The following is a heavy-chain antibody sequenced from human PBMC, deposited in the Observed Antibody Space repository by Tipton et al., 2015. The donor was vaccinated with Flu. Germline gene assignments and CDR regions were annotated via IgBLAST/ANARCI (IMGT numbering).Heavy chain of an antibody. J-gene: IGHJ6*03. CDR1: GFTFSSYS. D-gene: IGHD4-17*01. CDR2: ISSSSSYI. Sequence: SLRLSCAASGFTFSSYSMNWVRQAPGKGLEWVSSISSSSSYIYYADSVKGRFTISRDNAKNSLYLQMNSLRAEDTAVYYCARYGIYYYYMDVWGKGTTVTVSS. V-gene: IGHV3-21*01. CDR3: ARYGIYYYYMDV.